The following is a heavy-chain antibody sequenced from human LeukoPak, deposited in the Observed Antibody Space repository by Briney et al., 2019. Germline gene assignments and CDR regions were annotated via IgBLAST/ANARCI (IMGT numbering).Heavy chain of an antibody. J-gene: IGHJ3*02. CDR2: IYYSGGT. Sequence: SETLSLTCAFSGGSISSNTYYWAWIRQPPGKGLEWIGSIYYSGGTYYNPSLKSRVTISVDTSRNWFSLKLTSVTTADTAVYYCASVGDLSSSQTFDIWGQGTMITVSS. D-gene: IGHD6-6*01. CDR3: ASVGDLSSSQTFDI. CDR1: GGSISSNTYY. V-gene: IGHV4-39*01.